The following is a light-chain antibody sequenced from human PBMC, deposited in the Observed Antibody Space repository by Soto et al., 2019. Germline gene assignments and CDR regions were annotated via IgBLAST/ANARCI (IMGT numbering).Light chain of an antibody. CDR2: EVF. CDR3: MQSIQRPLT. V-gene: IGKV2D-29*01. Sequence: DVVVTQTPLSLSVTPGQPASISCKSSQSLLRSDGKTYLYWYLQRPGQPPQLLIYEVFNRFSGGPDRFRGSGSVTDFTLEITGVEAEDVGIYYCMQSIQRPLTFGGGTKVEIK. CDR1: QSLLRSDGKTY. J-gene: IGKJ4*01.